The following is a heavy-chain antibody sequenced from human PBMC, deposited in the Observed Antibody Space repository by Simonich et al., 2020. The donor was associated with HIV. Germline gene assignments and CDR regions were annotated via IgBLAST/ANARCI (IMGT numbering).Heavy chain of an antibody. CDR2: IKQSGST. V-gene: IGHV4-34*01. D-gene: IGHD3-10*01. CDR1: GGASSGYF. Sequence: QVQLQQWGAGLLKPSETLFLTCAVYGGASSGYFWPGIRQSPGKGMEWIGQIKQSGSTNYNPSLKGRVTISVDTSNNQFLLKVTSVTAADTAVYYCARGADTFWLGDFQHWGQGTLVTVSS. CDR3: ARGADTFWLGDFQH. J-gene: IGHJ1*01.